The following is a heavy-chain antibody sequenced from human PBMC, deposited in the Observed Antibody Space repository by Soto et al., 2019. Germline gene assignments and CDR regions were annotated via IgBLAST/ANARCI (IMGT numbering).Heavy chain of an antibody. Sequence: PGGSLRLSCAASGFTFSNYDMHWVRQVTGKGLEWISSIGTAGDTYYAGSVRGRFTISRENAKNSLYLQMNSLRAEDTAVYYCAKDISGYSPAYFDDWGQGTLVTVSS. CDR3: AKDISGYSPAYFDD. D-gene: IGHD3-22*01. CDR2: IGTAGDT. V-gene: IGHV3-13*01. CDR1: GFTFSNYD. J-gene: IGHJ4*02.